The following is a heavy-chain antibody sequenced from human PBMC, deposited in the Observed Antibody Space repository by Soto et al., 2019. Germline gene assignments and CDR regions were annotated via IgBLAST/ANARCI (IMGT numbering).Heavy chain of an antibody. Sequence: SVKVSCKASGGTFSSYTISWVRQAPGQGLEWMGRIIPILGIADYAQKFQGRITITADESTSTAYMELSSLRSEDTAVYYCASHWGQAKRYYYYGMDVWGQGTTVTVSS. V-gene: IGHV1-69*02. D-gene: IGHD7-27*01. CDR1: GGTFSSYT. CDR2: IIPILGIA. J-gene: IGHJ6*02. CDR3: ASHWGQAKRYYYYGMDV.